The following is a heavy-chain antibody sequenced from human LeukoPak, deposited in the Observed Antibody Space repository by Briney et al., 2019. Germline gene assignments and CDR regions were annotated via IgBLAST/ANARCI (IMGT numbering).Heavy chain of an antibody. CDR1: GGSISPYY. Sequence: SETLSLTCTVSGGSISPYYWSWIRQPPGKVLEWIGYFFYSGSTNYNPSLKSRVIISIDTSKNQISLSLNSVTAADTAVYYCARDKEVADTTGWFDPWGQGTLVTVSS. D-gene: IGHD6-19*01. V-gene: IGHV4-59*12. CDR3: ARDKEVADTTGWFDP. CDR2: FFYSGST. J-gene: IGHJ5*02.